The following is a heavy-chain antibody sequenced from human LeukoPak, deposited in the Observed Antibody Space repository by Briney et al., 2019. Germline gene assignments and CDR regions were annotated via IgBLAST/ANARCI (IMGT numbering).Heavy chain of an antibody. CDR1: GFTFSNAW. Sequence: PGGSLRLSCAASGFTFSNAWMTWVRQAPGKGLEWVAVISYDGSNKYYADSVKGRFTISRDNSKNTLYLQMNSLRAEDTAVYYCARDPEWFGETYPPTLDYWGQGTLVTVSS. V-gene: IGHV3-30-3*01. J-gene: IGHJ4*02. D-gene: IGHD3-10*01. CDR3: ARDPEWFGETYPPTLDY. CDR2: ISYDGSNK.